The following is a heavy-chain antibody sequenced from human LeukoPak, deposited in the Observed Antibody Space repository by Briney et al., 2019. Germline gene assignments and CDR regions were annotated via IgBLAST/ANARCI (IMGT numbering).Heavy chain of an antibody. CDR3: ARGRRRARGANWFDP. V-gene: IGHV1-8*01. Sequence: ASVKVSCKASGYTFTSYDINWVRQATGQGLEWMGCMNPNSGNTGYAQKLQGRVTMTRNTSISTAYMELSRLRSEDTAVYYWARGRRRARGANWFDPWGQGTLFTVSS. CDR1: GYTFTSYD. D-gene: IGHD4/OR15-4a*01. J-gene: IGHJ5*02. CDR2: MNPNSGNT.